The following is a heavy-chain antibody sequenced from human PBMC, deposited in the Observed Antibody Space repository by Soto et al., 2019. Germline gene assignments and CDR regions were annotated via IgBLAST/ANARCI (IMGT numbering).Heavy chain of an antibody. Sequence: QVQLVQSGAEVKKPGASVKVSCKASGYTFTSYYMHWVRQAPGQGLEWMGIINPSGGSTSYAQKFQGRVTMTRDTSTSTVYMELSSLRSEDSAVYYCARDLRVRAVAGFYYYYGMDVWGQGTTVTVSS. D-gene: IGHD6-19*01. CDR3: ARDLRVRAVAGFYYYYGMDV. J-gene: IGHJ6*02. CDR1: GYTFTSYY. V-gene: IGHV1-46*01. CDR2: INPSGGST.